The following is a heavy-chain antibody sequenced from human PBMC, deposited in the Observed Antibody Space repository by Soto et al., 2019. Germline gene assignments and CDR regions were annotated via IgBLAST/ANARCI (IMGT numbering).Heavy chain of an antibody. CDR2: IHSSGST. V-gene: IGHV4-4*07. CDR3: ARDQGVAAAGITWFDP. Sequence: SSETLSLTCTVSGASMNSYHWSWMRQPAGKGLEWIGHIHSSGSTNYNPSLKSRVTMSVGTSKNQFSLRLMSLTAADTAVYYCARDQGVAAAGITWFDPWGQGSLVTVSS. J-gene: IGHJ5*02. CDR1: GASMNSYH. D-gene: IGHD6-13*01.